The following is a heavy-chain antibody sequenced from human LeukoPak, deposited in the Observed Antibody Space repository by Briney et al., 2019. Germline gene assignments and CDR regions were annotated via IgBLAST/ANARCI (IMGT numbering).Heavy chain of an antibody. CDR3: ARERPRYGSGPRGFDP. D-gene: IGHD3-10*01. CDR2: INHSGSS. CDR1: GGSFSGYY. V-gene: IGHV4-34*01. Sequence: SETLSLTCAVYGGSFSGYYWSWIRQPPGKGLEWIGEINHSGSSNYNPSLKSRVTISVDTSKNQFSLKLSSVTAADTAVYYCARERPRYGSGPRGFDPWGQGTLVTVSS. J-gene: IGHJ5*02.